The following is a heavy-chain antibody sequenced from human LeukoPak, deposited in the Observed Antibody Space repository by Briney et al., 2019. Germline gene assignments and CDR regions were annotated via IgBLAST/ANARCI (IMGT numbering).Heavy chain of an antibody. J-gene: IGHJ4*02. CDR2: ISSAGSTI. CDR1: GLTFSSYS. V-gene: IGHV3-48*04. CDR3: ARSIPYGTTWYGRSDY. Sequence: GGSLRLSCAASGLTFSSYSMNWVRQAPGRGLEWVSYISSAGSTIYYADSVKGRFTISRDNALNSLYLQMNSLRAEDTAIYYCARSIPYGTTWYGRSDYWGQGTLVTVSS. D-gene: IGHD6-13*01.